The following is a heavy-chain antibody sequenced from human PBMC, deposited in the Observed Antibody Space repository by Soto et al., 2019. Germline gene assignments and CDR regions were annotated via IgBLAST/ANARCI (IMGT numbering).Heavy chain of an antibody. CDR2: IIPIFGTA. D-gene: IGHD3-22*01. V-gene: IGHV1-69*13. Sequence: RASVKVSCKASGGTFSSYAISWVRQAPGQGLEWMGGIIPIFGTANYAQKFQGRVTITADESTSTAYMELSSLRSEDTAVYYCARGPYYYDSSGYYYGFDYWGQGTLVTVSS. J-gene: IGHJ4*02. CDR1: GGTFSSYA. CDR3: ARGPYYYDSSGYYYGFDY.